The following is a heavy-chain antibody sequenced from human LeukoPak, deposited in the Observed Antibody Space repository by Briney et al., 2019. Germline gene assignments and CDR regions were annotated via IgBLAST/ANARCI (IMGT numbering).Heavy chain of an antibody. D-gene: IGHD5-18*01. Sequence: HPGGSLRLSCAASGFTFSSYGMHWVRQAPGKGLEWVAVISYDGSNKYYADSVKGRFTISRDNSKNTLYLQMNSLRAEDTAVYYCAKPTQSYGRGPVDYWGQGTLVTVSS. J-gene: IGHJ4*02. V-gene: IGHV3-30*18. CDR2: ISYDGSNK. CDR1: GFTFSSYG. CDR3: AKPTQSYGRGPVDY.